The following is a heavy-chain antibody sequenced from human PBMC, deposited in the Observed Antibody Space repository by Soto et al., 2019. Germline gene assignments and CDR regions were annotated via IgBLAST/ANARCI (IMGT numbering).Heavy chain of an antibody. D-gene: IGHD6-13*01. CDR3: ARLMMDRSWYFDWFDP. CDR1: GGSISTASYY. V-gene: IGHV4-39*01. Sequence: QLQLQELGPGLVKPSETLSLTCNVSGGSISTASYYWGWIRQAPGKGLEWIASVNYAGTTYYSPSLKSRIAISIDTPKNQFSLKVNSVTAADTGLYFCARLMMDRSWYFDWFDPWGQGTLVTVSS. CDR2: VNYAGTT. J-gene: IGHJ5*02.